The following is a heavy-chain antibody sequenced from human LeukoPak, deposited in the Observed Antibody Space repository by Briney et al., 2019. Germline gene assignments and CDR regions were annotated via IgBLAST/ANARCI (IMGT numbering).Heavy chain of an antibody. Sequence: ASVKVSCKASGYTFTSYDINWVRQATGQGLEWMGWMNPNSGNTGYAQKFQGRVTMTRNTSISTAYMELSSLRSEDTAVYYCARGRIVAVIGKYYFDYWGQGTLVTVSS. D-gene: IGHD3-22*01. CDR2: MNPNSGNT. V-gene: IGHV1-8*01. J-gene: IGHJ4*02. CDR3: ARGRIVAVIGKYYFDY. CDR1: GYTFTSYD.